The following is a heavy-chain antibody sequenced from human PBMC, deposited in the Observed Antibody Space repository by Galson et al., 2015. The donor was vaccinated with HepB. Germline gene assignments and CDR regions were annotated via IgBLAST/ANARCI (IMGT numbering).Heavy chain of an antibody. J-gene: IGHJ4*02. CDR1: GFTFSNAC. CDR2: IKSKTDGGAT. Sequence: SLRLSCAVSGFTFSNACMNWVRQAPGKGLEWVGRIKSKTDGGATDYAAPVKGRFTISRDDSKNTLYLQMNSLKTEDTAVYYCTTDPTGEQWHPDYGGQGTLVTVSS. D-gene: IGHD6-19*01. CDR3: TTDPTGEQWHPDY. V-gene: IGHV3-15*07.